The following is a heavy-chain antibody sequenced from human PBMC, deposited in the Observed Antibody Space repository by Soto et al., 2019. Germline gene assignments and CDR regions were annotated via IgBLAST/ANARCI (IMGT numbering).Heavy chain of an antibody. J-gene: IGHJ6*02. D-gene: IGHD3-3*01. CDR1: GFTFSSYG. CDR2: ISYDGSNK. V-gene: IGHV3-30*18. CDR3: AKDRRDFWSGYYGFVYYGMDV. Sequence: PGGSLRLSCAASGFTFSSYGMHWVRQAPGKGLEWVAVISYDGSNKYYADSVKGRFTISRDNSKNTLYLQMNSLRAEDTAVYYCAKDRRDFWSGYYGFVYYGMDVWGQGTTVTVSS.